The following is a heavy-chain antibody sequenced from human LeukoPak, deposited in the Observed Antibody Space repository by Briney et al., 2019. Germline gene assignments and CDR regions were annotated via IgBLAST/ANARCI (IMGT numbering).Heavy chain of an antibody. J-gene: IGHJ4*02. CDR1: GFTFSNYE. CDR3: AKDAQQQLVYPLYFDY. D-gene: IGHD6-13*01. Sequence: HTGGSLRLSCAASGFTFSNYEMHWVRQAPGKGLEWVSYISSSGSDIYYADSVKGRFTISRDKSKNTLYLQMNSLRAEHTAVYYCAKDAQQQLVYPLYFDYWGQGTLVTVSS. CDR2: ISSSGSDI. V-gene: IGHV3-48*03.